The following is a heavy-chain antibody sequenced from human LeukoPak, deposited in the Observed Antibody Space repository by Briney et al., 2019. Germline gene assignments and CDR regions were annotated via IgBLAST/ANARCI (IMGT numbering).Heavy chain of an antibody. J-gene: IGHJ6*03. CDR1: GFTFSSYG. D-gene: IGHD1-1*01. V-gene: IGHV3-30*03. Sequence: GGSLRLSCAASGFTFSSYGMHWVRQAPGKGLEWVAVISYDGSNKYYADSVKGRFTISRDNSKNTLYLQMNSLRAEDTAVYYCARVATYRYYYYYMDVWGKGTTVTVSS. CDR3: ARVATYRYYYYYMDV. CDR2: ISYDGSNK.